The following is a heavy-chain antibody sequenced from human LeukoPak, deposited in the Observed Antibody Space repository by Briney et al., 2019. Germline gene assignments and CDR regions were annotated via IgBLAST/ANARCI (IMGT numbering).Heavy chain of an antibody. J-gene: IGHJ4*02. CDR1: GYTFTSYA. D-gene: IGHD3-9*01. V-gene: IGHV1-3*01. CDR2: INAGNGNT. Sequence: ASVKVSCKASGYTFTSYAMHWVRQAPGQRLEWMGWINAGNGNTKYSQKFQGRVTITRDTSASTAYMELSSLRSEDTAVYYCARGYLLRYLLGYWGQGTLVTVSS. CDR3: ARGYLLRYLLGY.